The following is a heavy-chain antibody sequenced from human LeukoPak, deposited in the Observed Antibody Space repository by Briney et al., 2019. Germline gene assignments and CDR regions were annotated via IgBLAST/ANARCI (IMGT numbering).Heavy chain of an antibody. Sequence: ASVKVSCKASGYTFTSYEINWVRQATGQGLEWMGWMNPNSGNTGYAQKLQGRVTMTRNTSISTAYMELSSLRSEDTAVYYCARGLSRVWLVRGRARDFDYWGQGTLVTVSS. V-gene: IGHV1-8*01. J-gene: IGHJ4*02. D-gene: IGHD6-19*01. CDR2: MNPNSGNT. CDR3: ARGLSRVWLVRGRARDFDY. CDR1: GYTFTSYE.